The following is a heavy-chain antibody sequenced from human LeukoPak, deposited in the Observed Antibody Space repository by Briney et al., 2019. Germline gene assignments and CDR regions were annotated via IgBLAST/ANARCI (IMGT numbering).Heavy chain of an antibody. D-gene: IGHD3-22*01. J-gene: IGHJ4*02. Sequence: SETLSLTCTVSGGSISSGGYYWSWIRQHPGKGLEWIGYIYYSGSTYYNPSLKSRVTISVDTSKNQFSLKLSSVTAADTAVYYCAREGKDYFDIPGYYFFDYWGQGALVTVSS. CDR1: GGSISSGGYY. V-gene: IGHV4-31*03. CDR3: AREGKDYFDIPGYYFFDY. CDR2: IYYSGST.